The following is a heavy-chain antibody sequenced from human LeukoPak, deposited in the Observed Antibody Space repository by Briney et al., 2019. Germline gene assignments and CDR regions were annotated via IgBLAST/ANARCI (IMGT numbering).Heavy chain of an antibody. V-gene: IGHV3-11*06. CDR3: ARGSSLGYCSSTSCYVDY. Sequence: GGSLTLSCAVSGFTFSDYYMSWIRQAPGKGRVWVSYFYSSSSHTNYADPVKGRVTISRENAKNSLYLHMSSLRAEAVAVYYRARGSSLGYCSSTSCYVDYWGQGTLVPGSP. D-gene: IGHD2-2*01. CDR2: FYSSSSHT. J-gene: IGHJ4*01. CDR1: GFTFSDYY.